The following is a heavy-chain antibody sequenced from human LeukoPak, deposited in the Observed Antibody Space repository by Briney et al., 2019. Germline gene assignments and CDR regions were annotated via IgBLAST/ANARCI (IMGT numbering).Heavy chain of an antibody. J-gene: IGHJ1*01. CDR3: ARSSFEYFQH. D-gene: IGHD3-10*01. CDR1: GGSISSTSYY. V-gene: IGHV4-39*01. CDR2: IYYSGST. Sequence: SETLSLTCTVPGGSISSTSYYWGWIRQPPGKGLEWIGSIYYSGSTYYNPSLKSRVTISVDTSKNQFQFSLKLSSVTAADTAVYYCARSSFEYFQHWGQGTLVTVSS.